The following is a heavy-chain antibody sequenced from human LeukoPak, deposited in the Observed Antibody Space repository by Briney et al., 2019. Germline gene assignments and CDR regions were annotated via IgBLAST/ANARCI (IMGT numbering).Heavy chain of an antibody. Sequence: GGSLRLSCAASGITLISYNMNWVRQAPGKGLEWVPSISSDSNYIYYADSVKGRFTISRDNAKNSLYLQMNSLRAEDTAVYYCARSVTMIVDWFDPWGQGTLVTVSS. CDR2: ISSDSNYI. V-gene: IGHV3-21*01. CDR3: ARSVTMIVDWFDP. CDR1: GITLISYN. D-gene: IGHD3-22*01. J-gene: IGHJ5*02.